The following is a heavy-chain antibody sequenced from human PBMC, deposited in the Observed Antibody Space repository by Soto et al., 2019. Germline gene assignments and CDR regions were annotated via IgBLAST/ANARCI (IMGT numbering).Heavy chain of an antibody. V-gene: IGHV1-18*04. Sequence: QVPLVQSGAEVKKPGASVKVSCKASGYTFTSYGISWVRQAPGQGLEWMGWISAYNGNTNYAQKLQGRVTMTTDTSPSTAYMELRSLRSDDTAVYYCAREDSYYYGSGSESGFDPWGQGTLVTVSS. CDR1: GYTFTSYG. D-gene: IGHD3-10*01. J-gene: IGHJ5*02. CDR2: ISAYNGNT. CDR3: AREDSYYYGSGSESGFDP.